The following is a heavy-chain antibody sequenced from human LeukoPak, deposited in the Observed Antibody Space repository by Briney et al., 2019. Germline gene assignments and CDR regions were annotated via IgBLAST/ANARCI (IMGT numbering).Heavy chain of an antibody. Sequence: PGRSLRLSCAASGFTFSSYGMHWVRQAPGKGLEWVAVIWYGGSNKYYADSVKGRFTISRDNSKNTLYLQMNSLRAEDTAVYYCAKAYTSGIFMDVWGKGTTVTVSS. CDR2: IWYGGSNK. D-gene: IGHD1-26*01. CDR3: AKAYTSGIFMDV. J-gene: IGHJ6*03. CDR1: GFTFSSYG. V-gene: IGHV3-30*18.